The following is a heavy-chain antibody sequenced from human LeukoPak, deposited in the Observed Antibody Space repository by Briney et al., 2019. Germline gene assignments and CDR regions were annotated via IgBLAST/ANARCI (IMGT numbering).Heavy chain of an antibody. D-gene: IGHD3-16*01. V-gene: IGHV4-59*01. Sequence: PSETLSLTCSVSGDSITSYYWSWIRQPPGKGLEWIGHIYYGGSTNYKPPLKSRVTMSVDTSKNQISLKVTSVTAADTAVYYCARRGVMGGFDIWGQGTMVTVSS. CDR1: GDSITSYY. CDR2: IYYGGST. CDR3: ARRGVMGGFDI. J-gene: IGHJ3*02.